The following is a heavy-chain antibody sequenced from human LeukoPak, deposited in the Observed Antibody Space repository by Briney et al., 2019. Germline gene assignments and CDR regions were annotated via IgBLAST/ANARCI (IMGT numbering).Heavy chain of an antibody. J-gene: IGHJ3*02. CDR3: ARDRIVVVPAASAFDI. CDR1: GYTFTSYY. Sequence: ASVKVSCKASGYTFTSYYMRWVRQAPGQGLEWMGIINPSGGSTSYAQKFQGRVTMTRDTSTSTVYMELSSLRSEDTAVYYCARDRIVVVPAASAFDIWGQGTMVTVSS. CDR2: INPSGGST. D-gene: IGHD2-2*01. V-gene: IGHV1-46*01.